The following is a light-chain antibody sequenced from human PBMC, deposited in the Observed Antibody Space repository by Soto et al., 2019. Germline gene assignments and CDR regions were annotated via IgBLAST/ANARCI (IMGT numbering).Light chain of an antibody. V-gene: IGKV3-15*01. CDR3: QPYNSWPPNQYT. CDR2: GAS. J-gene: IGKJ2*01. Sequence: DIVMTQSPATLSVSPGERATLSCRASQSVSSDLAWYQQKPGQAPRLLIYGASTRATGIPTRFSGSGSGTEFTLTISSLQSEDFAVYYCQPYNSWPPNQYTFGQGTKLEIK. CDR1: QSVSSD.